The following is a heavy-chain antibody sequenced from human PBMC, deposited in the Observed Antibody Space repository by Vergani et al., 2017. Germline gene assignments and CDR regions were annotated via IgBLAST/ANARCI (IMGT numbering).Heavy chain of an antibody. V-gene: IGHV3-21*01. CDR2: ISSSSSYI. D-gene: IGHD3-16*01. Sequence: VQLVESGGGLVKPGGSLRLSCAASGFTFSSYSMNWVRQAPGKGLEWGSSISSSSSYIYYADSVKGRFTISRDNAKNSLYLQMNSLRAEDTAVYYCASLHGGLFDYWGQGTLVTVSS. J-gene: IGHJ4*02. CDR1: GFTFSSYS. CDR3: ASLHGGLFDY.